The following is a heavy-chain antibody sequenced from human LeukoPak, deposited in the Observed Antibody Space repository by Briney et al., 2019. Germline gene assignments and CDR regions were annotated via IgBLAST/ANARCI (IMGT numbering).Heavy chain of an antibody. CDR3: AKALAARPYYYYYYMDA. D-gene: IGHD6-6*01. CDR2: ISWNSGSI. Sequence: GGSLRLSCAASGFTFDDYAMHWVRQAPGKGLEWVSGISWNSGSIGYADSVKGRFTISRDNAKNSLYLQMNSLRAEDTALYYCAKALAARPYYYYYYMDAWGKGTTVTVSS. J-gene: IGHJ6*03. V-gene: IGHV3-9*01. CDR1: GFTFDDYA.